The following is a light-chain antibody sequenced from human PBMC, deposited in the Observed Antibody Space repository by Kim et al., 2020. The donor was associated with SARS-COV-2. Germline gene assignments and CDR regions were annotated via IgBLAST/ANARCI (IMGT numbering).Light chain of an antibody. V-gene: IGKV3-11*01. CDR2: DAS. Sequence: FAHTPATLSMSLGESPHLSGRASQRLSNFLAWYPQKPGQTPSLLIYDASNSATGIPARFSGSGSGTDFTLTISSLESDDFAVYYCQQHTNWPPCTFGKGTKVEIK. CDR3: QQHTNWPPCT. J-gene: IGKJ1*01. CDR1: QRLSNF.